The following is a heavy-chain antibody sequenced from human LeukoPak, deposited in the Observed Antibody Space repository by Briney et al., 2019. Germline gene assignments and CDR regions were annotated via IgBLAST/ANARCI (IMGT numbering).Heavy chain of an antibody. CDR3: ARGDPMAHGDYLGGYYYYYMDV. Sequence: ASVKVSCKTSGYSFTNYGITWVRQAPGQGLEWMGWISGYNSKPFYAQNFQGRVTMTTDTSTSTVYMEVRSLKSDDTAVYYCARGDPMAHGDYLGGYYYYYMDVWGKGTTVTVSS. D-gene: IGHD4-17*01. CDR2: ISGYNSKP. V-gene: IGHV1-18*01. CDR1: GYSFTNYG. J-gene: IGHJ6*03.